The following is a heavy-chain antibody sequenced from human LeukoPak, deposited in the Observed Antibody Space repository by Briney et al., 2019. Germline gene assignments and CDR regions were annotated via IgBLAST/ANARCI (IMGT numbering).Heavy chain of an antibody. J-gene: IGHJ4*02. V-gene: IGHV3-13*04. Sequence: GGSLRLSCAASGFTFSSYDMHWVRQTRGKGLEWVSAITTAGDTYYLGSVKGRFTISRENAKNSLYLQMNSLRVGDTAVYYCARATAGFDSWGQGTLVTVSS. CDR1: GFTFSSYD. D-gene: IGHD6-13*01. CDR2: ITTAGDT. CDR3: ARATAGFDS.